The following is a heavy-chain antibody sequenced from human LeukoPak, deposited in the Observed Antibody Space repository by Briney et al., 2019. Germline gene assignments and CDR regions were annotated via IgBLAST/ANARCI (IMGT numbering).Heavy chain of an antibody. CDR3: VSPSYGSGSYELDY. CDR2: ISSNGGST. CDR1: GFSFSNYA. Sequence: GGSLRLSCSASGFSFSNYAMHWVRQAPGKGLEYVSSISSNGGSTYYADSVKGRFTISRDNSKNTLYPQMSSLRAEDTAVYYCVSPSYGSGSYELDYWGQGTLVTVSS. D-gene: IGHD3-10*01. V-gene: IGHV3-64D*06. J-gene: IGHJ4*02.